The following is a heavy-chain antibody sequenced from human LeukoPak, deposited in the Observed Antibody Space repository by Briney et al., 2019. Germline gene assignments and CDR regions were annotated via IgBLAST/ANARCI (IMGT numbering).Heavy chain of an antibody. D-gene: IGHD3-22*01. Sequence: SETLSLTCTVSGGSISSYYWSWIRQPPGKGLEWIGYIYYSGSTNYNPSLKSRVTISVDTSKNQFSLKLSSVTAADTAVYYCARGMRSSGYYYVTWVPSYFDYWGQGTLVTVSS. V-gene: IGHV4-59*01. CDR1: GGSISSYY. CDR3: ARGMRSSGYYYVTWVPSYFDY. J-gene: IGHJ4*02. CDR2: IYYSGST.